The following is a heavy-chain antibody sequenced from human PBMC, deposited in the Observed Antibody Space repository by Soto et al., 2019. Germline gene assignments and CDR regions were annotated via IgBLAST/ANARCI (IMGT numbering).Heavy chain of an antibody. CDR3: AKDYYGDYAALDS. Sequence: PGGSLRLSCVASGVNFNIYSFNWVRQAPGKGLEWISYISSSSSTIYYADSVKGRFTISRDNARNSLSLQLSTLRAEDTAVYFCAKDYYGDYAALDSWGQGTLVTVSS. V-gene: IGHV3-48*01. D-gene: IGHD4-17*01. J-gene: IGHJ4*02. CDR1: GVNFNIYS. CDR2: ISSSSSTI.